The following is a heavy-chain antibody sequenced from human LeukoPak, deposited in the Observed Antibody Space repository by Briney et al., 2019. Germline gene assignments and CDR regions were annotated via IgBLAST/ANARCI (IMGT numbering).Heavy chain of an antibody. CDR2: INTDGTST. Sequence: QPGGSLRLSCAASGFTFSSYWMHWARQAPGKGLVWVSRINTDGTSTTYADSVRGRFTISRDNAKNTLYLQMNRLRAEDTAVFYCARGYSSSYRIDYWGQGTLVTVSS. CDR3: ARGYSSSYRIDY. V-gene: IGHV3-74*01. D-gene: IGHD6-6*01. J-gene: IGHJ4*02. CDR1: GFTFSSYW.